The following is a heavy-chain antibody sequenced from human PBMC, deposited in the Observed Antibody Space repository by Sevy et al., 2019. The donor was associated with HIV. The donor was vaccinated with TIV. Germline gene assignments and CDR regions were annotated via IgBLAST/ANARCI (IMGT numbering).Heavy chain of an antibody. CDR3: ARDGGYSDYGMDV. V-gene: IGHV3-48*01. CDR1: GFTFSSYN. CDR2: ISSGGHTI. D-gene: IGHD2-15*01. J-gene: IGHJ6*02. Sequence: GGSLRLSCAASGFTFSSYNMNWVRQAPGKGLECISFISSGGHTIYYADSVKGRFTISRDSAKNSVYLQMNSLRVEDTAVYYCARDGGYSDYGMDVLGQGTTVTVSS.